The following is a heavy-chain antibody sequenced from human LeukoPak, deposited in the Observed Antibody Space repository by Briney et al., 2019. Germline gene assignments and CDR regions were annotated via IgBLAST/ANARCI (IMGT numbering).Heavy chain of an antibody. V-gene: IGHV3-23*01. J-gene: IGHJ4*02. CDR1: WFTFSHYA. CDR3: AKKTRDGYNPFDY. Sequence: PGGSLRLSCAASWFTFSHYAMSWVRQAPGKGLEWVCGISNSGESPYYANSVEGRFTISRDNSKNTLYLEINSLRAEDTAVYYCAKKTRDGYNPFDYLGQGTLVTVSS. D-gene: IGHD5-24*01. CDR2: ISNSGESP.